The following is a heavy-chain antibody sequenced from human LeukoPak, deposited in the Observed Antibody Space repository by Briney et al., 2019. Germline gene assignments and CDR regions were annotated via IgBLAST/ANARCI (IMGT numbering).Heavy chain of an antibody. CDR2: INHSGST. Sequence: SETLSLTCAVYGGSFSGYYWSWIRQPPGKGLEWIGEINHSGSTYYNPSLKSRVTISVDMSKNQFSLKLSSVTAADTAVYYCARHQYCTNDVCTAGGWFDPWGQGTLVTVSS. CDR3: ARHQYCTNDVCTAGGWFDP. D-gene: IGHD2-8*01. J-gene: IGHJ5*02. CDR1: GGSFSGYY. V-gene: IGHV4-34*01.